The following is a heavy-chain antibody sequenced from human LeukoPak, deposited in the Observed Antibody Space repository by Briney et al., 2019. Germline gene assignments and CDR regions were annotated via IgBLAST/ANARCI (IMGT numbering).Heavy chain of an antibody. Sequence: GGSLRLSCAASGFSFSNYGMNWVRQAPGKGLEWVSYIGSSRSTTYFADSMKGRFTVSRDNAKNSLYLQMNSLRAEDTAVYYCARGQTSTSFGVVIISDAFDIWGQGTMVTVSS. CDR1: GFSFSNYG. J-gene: IGHJ3*02. V-gene: IGHV3-48*04. D-gene: IGHD3-3*01. CDR2: IGSSRSTT. CDR3: ARGQTSTSFGVVIISDAFDI.